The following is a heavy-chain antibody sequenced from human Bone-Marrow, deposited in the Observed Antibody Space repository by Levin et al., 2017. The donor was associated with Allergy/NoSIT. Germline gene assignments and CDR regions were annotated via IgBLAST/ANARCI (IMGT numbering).Heavy chain of an antibody. D-gene: IGHD3-3*01. CDR1: GFNFGGYW. Sequence: GGSLRLSCAVSGFNFGGYWMSWVRRAPGKGLEWVANIKPDGSEIYYMDSAKGRFTISRDNAQKSLYLQMSNVRAEDTAVYYCVRDTHGEEDDYWGQGTLVTVSS. CDR2: IKPDGSEI. J-gene: IGHJ4*02. CDR3: VRDTHGEEDDY. V-gene: IGHV3-7*01.